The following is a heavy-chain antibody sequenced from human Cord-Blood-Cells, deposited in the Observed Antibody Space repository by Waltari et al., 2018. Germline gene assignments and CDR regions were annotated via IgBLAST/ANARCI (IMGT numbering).Heavy chain of an antibody. Sequence: EVQLVESGGGLVQPGGSLKLSCAASGFTFRGSALPWVRQASGKWLEWVGRIRSKANSYATAYAASVKGRFTISRDDSKNTAYLQMNSLKTEDTAVYYCTRLVSPSSSGEGDYWGQGTLVTVSS. CDR1: GFTFRGSA. CDR3: TRLVSPSSSGEGDY. V-gene: IGHV3-73*02. J-gene: IGHJ4*02. D-gene: IGHD6-6*01. CDR2: IRSKANSYAT.